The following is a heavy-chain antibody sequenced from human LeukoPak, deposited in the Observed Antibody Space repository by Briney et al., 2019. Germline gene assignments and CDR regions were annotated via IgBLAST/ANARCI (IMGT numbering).Heavy chain of an antibody. Sequence: PGGSLRLSWAAAGFTFSSYGIHWVRQAPGKGREWVVVISYDGSNKYYADSVKGRFTISRDNSKNTLYLQMNSLRAEDTAVYYCAKGVLRYFDSQGTDYWGQGTLVTVSS. CDR2: ISYDGSNK. V-gene: IGHV3-30*18. D-gene: IGHD3-9*01. CDR3: AKGVLRYFDSQGTDY. CDR1: GFTFSSYG. J-gene: IGHJ4*02.